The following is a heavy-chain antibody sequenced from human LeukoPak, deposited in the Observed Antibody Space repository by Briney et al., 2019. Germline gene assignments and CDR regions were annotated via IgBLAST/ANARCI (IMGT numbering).Heavy chain of an antibody. J-gene: IGHJ4*02. CDR3: AKISSSAEPNFDY. V-gene: IGHV3-30*02. CDR1: GFTFRTYA. Sequence: GGSLRLSCAASGFTFRTYAMHWVRQAPGKGLEWVAFIWPDGSKKFYADSVKGRYTISRDNSNHTLYLQMNSLRPEDTALYFCAKISSSAEPNFDYWGQGILLTVSS. CDR2: IWPDGSKK. D-gene: IGHD1-14*01.